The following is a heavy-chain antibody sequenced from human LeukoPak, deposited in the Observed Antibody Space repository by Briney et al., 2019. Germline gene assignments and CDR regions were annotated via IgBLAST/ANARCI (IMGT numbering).Heavy chain of an antibody. V-gene: IGHV4-39*01. D-gene: IGHD4-23*01. CDR1: GGSISSSSYY. CDR2: IYYSGST. Sequence: SETLSLTCTVSGGSISSSSYYWGWIRQPPGKGLEWIGSIYYSGSTYYSPSLKSRVTISVDTSKNQFSLKLSSVTAADTAVYYCARTPSMVVTSEVYWGQGTLVTVSS. J-gene: IGHJ4*02. CDR3: ARTPSMVVTSEVY.